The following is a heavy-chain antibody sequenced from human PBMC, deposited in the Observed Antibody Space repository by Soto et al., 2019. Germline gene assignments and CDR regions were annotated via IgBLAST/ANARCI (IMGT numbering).Heavy chain of an antibody. Sequence: PGGSLRLSCAASGFTFSSYGMHWVRQAPGKGLEWVAVIWYDGSNKYYADSVKGRFTISRDNSKNTLYLHMNSLRAEDTAVYYCARDSITMVRAVPDYWGQGTLVTVSS. D-gene: IGHD3-10*01. V-gene: IGHV3-33*01. J-gene: IGHJ4*02. CDR1: GFTFSSYG. CDR3: ARDSITMVRAVPDY. CDR2: IWYDGSNK.